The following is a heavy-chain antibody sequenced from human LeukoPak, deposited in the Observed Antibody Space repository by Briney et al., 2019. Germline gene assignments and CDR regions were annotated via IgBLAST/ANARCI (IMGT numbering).Heavy chain of an antibody. CDR1: GFTVSSNY. D-gene: IGHD6-13*01. CDR2: IYSGGST. V-gene: IGHV3-66*01. Sequence: GGSLRLSCAASGFTVSSNYMSWVRQAPGKGLEWVSVIYSGGSTYYADSVKGRFTISRDNSKNTLYLQMNSLRAEDTAVYYCARGRHSSSPFDYWGQGTLVTVSS. J-gene: IGHJ4*02. CDR3: ARGRHSSSPFDY.